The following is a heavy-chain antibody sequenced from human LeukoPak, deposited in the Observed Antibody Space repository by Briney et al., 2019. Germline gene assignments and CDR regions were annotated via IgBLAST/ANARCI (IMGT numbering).Heavy chain of an antibody. D-gene: IGHD3-10*01. J-gene: IGHJ4*02. CDR1: GGSFSGYY. Sequence: PSETLSLTCAVYGGSFSGYYWSWIRQPPGKGLEWIGEINHSGSTNYNPSLKSRATISVDTSKNQFSLKLSSVTAADTAVYYCARRSYYYGSGSSVWGQGTLVTVSS. CDR2: INHSGST. V-gene: IGHV4-34*01. CDR3: ARRSYYYGSGSSV.